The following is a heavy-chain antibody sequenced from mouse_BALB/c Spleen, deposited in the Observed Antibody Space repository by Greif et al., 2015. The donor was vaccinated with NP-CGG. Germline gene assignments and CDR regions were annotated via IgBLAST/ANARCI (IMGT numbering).Heavy chain of an antibody. D-gene: IGHD2-1*01. CDR3: ARNGNYEDYYAMDY. V-gene: IGHV1S56*01. J-gene: IGHJ4*01. Sequence: QVQLQQSGPELVKPGASVRISCKASGYTFTSYYIHWVKQRPGQGLEWIGWIYPGNVNTKYNEKFKGKATLTADKSSSTAYMQLSSLTSEDSAVYFCARNGNYEDYYAMDYWGQGTSVTVSS. CDR1: GYTFTSYY. CDR2: IYPGNVNT.